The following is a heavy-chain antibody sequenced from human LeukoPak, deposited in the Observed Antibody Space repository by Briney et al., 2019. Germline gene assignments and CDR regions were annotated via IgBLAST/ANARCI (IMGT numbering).Heavy chain of an antibody. CDR1: GYSFTSYW. Sequence: PGESLKISCKGSGYSFTSYWIGWVRQMPGKGLEWMGIIYPGDSDTRYSSSFQGQVTISADKSISTAYLQWSSLKASDTAMYYCARHGSTGNSWYLWWFDPWGQGTLVTVSS. V-gene: IGHV5-51*01. CDR2: IYPGDSDT. D-gene: IGHD6-13*01. CDR3: ARHGSTGNSWYLWWFDP. J-gene: IGHJ5*02.